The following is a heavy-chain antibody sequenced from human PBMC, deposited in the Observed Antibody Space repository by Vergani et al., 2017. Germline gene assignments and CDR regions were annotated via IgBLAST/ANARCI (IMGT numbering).Heavy chain of an antibody. D-gene: IGHD3-10*02. CDR1: GGSISSYY. V-gene: IGHV4-59*01. Sequence: QVQLQESGPGLVKPSETLSLTCTVSGGSISSYYWSWIRQPPGKGLEWIGYIYYSGSTNYNPSLKSRVTISVDTSKNQFSLKLGSVTGADTAVYYCARDSCSGSYVAGGAGVYYYYYMDVWGKGTTVTVSS. J-gene: IGHJ6*03. CDR2: IYYSGST. CDR3: ARDSCSGSYVAGGAGVYYYYYMDV.